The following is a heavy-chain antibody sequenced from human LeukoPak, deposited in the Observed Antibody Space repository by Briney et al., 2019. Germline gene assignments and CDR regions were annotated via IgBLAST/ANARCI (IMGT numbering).Heavy chain of an antibody. V-gene: IGHV3-21*06. CDR3: AKDSGYMDV. Sequence: ETLSLTCTVSGGSISSSSYYWGWIRQPPGKGLEWVSTISSSSTYIYYADSVKGRFTISRDNAKGLLYLQMSSLRAEDTAVYYCAKDSGYMDVWGKGTTVTVSS. J-gene: IGHJ6*03. CDR1: GGSISSSS. CDR2: ISSSSTYI. D-gene: IGHD1-26*01.